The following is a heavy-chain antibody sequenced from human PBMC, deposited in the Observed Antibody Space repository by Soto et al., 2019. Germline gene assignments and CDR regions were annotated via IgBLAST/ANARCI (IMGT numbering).Heavy chain of an antibody. J-gene: IGHJ4*01. V-gene: IGHV3-48*02. Sequence: GGSLRLSCAASGFTFSNYRVNWVRQAPGKGLEWVSYISDSSSTIYYADSVKGRFTISRDNAKSSLYLQMNSLRDEDTALYYCTRAFDHWGQGILVTVSS. CDR1: GFTFSNYR. CDR2: ISDSSSTI. CDR3: TRAFDH.